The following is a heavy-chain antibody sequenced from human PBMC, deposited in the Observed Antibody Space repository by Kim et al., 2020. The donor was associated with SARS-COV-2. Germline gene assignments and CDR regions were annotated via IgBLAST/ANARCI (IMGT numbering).Heavy chain of an antibody. CDR1: GFTFSGYA. D-gene: IGHD3-10*01. J-gene: IGHJ4*02. Sequence: GGSLRLSCAASGFTFSGYAMHWVRRAPGTGLEWVAVISSDGSSKYYGDSVKGRFTISRDNSNNTLYLQMDSLITEDTAVYYCATLFYWGQGTLVTVFS. CDR3: ATLFY. V-gene: IGHV3-30-3*01. CDR2: ISSDGSSK.